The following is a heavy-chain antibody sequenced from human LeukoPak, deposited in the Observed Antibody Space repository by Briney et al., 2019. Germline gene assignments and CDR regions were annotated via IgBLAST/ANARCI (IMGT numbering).Heavy chain of an antibody. V-gene: IGHV4-59*08. J-gene: IGHJ6*02. CDR2: IYYSGST. Sequence: WXXXRQPPGXGREWIGYIYYSGSTNYNPSLKSRVTTSVDTSKNQFSLKLSSVTAADTAVYYCARHSDYYGSGSYSYYYYGMDVWGQGTTVTVSS. CDR3: ARHSDYYGSGSYSYYYYGMDV. D-gene: IGHD3-10*01.